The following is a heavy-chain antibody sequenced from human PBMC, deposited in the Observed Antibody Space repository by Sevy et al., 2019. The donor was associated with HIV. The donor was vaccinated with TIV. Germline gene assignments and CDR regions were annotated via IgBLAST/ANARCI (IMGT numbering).Heavy chain of an antibody. V-gene: IGHV3-48*02. J-gene: IGHJ4*02. CDR3: ARNTGTPRPYYFDY. Sequence: GGSLRLSCAASGFTFSSYSMNWVRQAPGKGLEWVSYISSSSSTIYYADSVKGRFTIPRDNAKNSLYLQMNSLRDEDTAVYYCARNTGTPRPYYFDYWGQGTLVTVSS. CDR2: ISSSSSTI. D-gene: IGHD1-7*01. CDR1: GFTFSSYS.